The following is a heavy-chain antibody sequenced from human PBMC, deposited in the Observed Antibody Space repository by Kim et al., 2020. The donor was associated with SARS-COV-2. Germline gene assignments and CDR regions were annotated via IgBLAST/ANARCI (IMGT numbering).Heavy chain of an antibody. V-gene: IGHV4-34*01. CDR1: GGSFSGYY. CDR2: INHSGST. CDR3: ARVYSIGCYSHNWFDP. Sequence: SETLSLTCAVYGGSFSGYYWSWIRQPPGKGLEWIGEINHSGSTNYNPSLKSRVTISVDTSKNQFSLKLSSVTAADTACCYCARVYSIGCYSHNWFDPRG. J-gene: IGHJ5*02. D-gene: IGHD3-22*01.